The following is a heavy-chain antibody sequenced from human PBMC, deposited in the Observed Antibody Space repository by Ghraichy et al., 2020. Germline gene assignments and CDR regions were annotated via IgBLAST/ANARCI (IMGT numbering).Heavy chain of an antibody. D-gene: IGHD3-10*01. J-gene: IGHJ5*02. Sequence: SETLSLTCTVSGGSISSGGYYWSWIRQHPGKGLEWIGYIYYSGSTYYNPSLKSRVTISVDTSKNQFSLKLSSVTAADTAVYYCARAKLLWFGDPPVWFDPWGQGTLVTVSS. CDR2: IYYSGST. CDR1: GGSISSGGYY. CDR3: ARAKLLWFGDPPVWFDP. V-gene: IGHV4-31*03.